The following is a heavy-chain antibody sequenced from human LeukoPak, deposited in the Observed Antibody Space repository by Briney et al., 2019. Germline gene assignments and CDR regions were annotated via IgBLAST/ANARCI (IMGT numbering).Heavy chain of an antibody. D-gene: IGHD5/OR15-5a*01. Sequence: GGSLRLSCAASGFIFSSYVMHWIRQAPGKGLEWVALILHDESERIYADSVKGRFTISRDSSKNTLYLQMDSLRVEDTAVYYCAREVSLSLWGQGTTVTVSS. CDR1: GFIFSSYV. CDR3: AREVSLSL. CDR2: ILHDESER. J-gene: IGHJ6*02. V-gene: IGHV3-30*04.